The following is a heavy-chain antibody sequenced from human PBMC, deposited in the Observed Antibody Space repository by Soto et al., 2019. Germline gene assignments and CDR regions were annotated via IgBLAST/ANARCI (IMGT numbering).Heavy chain of an antibody. V-gene: IGHV3-72*01. D-gene: IGHD1-26*01. J-gene: IGHJ4*02. CDR1: GFTFSDHY. CDR3: ARFSGSYTRGLDY. CDR2: SRNKANSYST. Sequence: EVQLVESGGGLVQPGGSLRLSCAASGFTFSDHYMDWVRQAPGKGLEWVGRSRNKANSYSTEYAASVKGRFTISRDESKNSLYLQRNSLKTEDTAVYYCARFSGSYTRGLDYCGQGTLVTVSS.